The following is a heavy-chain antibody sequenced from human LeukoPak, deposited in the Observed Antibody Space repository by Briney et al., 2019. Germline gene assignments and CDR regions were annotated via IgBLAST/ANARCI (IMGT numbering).Heavy chain of an antibody. V-gene: IGHV3-21*01. D-gene: IGHD6-19*01. J-gene: IGHJ4*02. Sequence: GGSLRLSCAASGFTYSSYSMNWVRQGPGKGLEWVSSISSSSSYIYYADSVKGRFTISRDNAKNSLYLQMNSLRAEDTAVYYCARESSSGWYYGNDYWGQGTLVTVSS. CDR2: ISSSSSYI. CDR1: GFTYSSYS. CDR3: ARESSSGWYYGNDY.